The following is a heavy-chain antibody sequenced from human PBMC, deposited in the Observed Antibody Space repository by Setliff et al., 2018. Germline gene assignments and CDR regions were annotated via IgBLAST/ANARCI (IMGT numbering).Heavy chain of an antibody. CDR2: IKQDGSVK. CDR1: GFTFRSYS. CDR3: ARDPFGNPVFDP. D-gene: IGHD3-10*01. Sequence: GGSLRLSCAASGFTFRSYSMTWVRQAPGKGLEWVANIKQDGSVKNYVDSVKGRFSISRDNTKNSLYLQMNSLRAEDTAVYYCARDPFGNPVFDPWGQGTLVTVSS. V-gene: IGHV3-7*01. J-gene: IGHJ5*02.